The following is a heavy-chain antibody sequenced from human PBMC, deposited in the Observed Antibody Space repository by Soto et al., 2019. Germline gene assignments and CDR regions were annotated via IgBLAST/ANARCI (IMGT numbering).Heavy chain of an antibody. CDR2: IYYSGST. CDR3: SSRRRHTRLAPGLDIPAQPLLRYRHS. D-gene: IGHD2-2*01. V-gene: IGHV4-59*01. Sequence: GEGLEWIGYIYYSGSTNYNPSLKSRVTISVDTSKNQFSLKLSSVTAADTAVFFFSSRRRHTRLAPGLDIPAQPLLRYRHS. J-gene: IGHJ5*01.